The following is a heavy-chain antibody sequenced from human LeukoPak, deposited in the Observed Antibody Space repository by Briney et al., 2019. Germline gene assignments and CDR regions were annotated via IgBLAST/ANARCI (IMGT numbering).Heavy chain of an antibody. Sequence: GGSLRLSCAASGFTFSSYEMNWVRQAPGKGLEWVSYISSSGSTIYYADSVKGRFTISRDNAKNSLYLQMNSLRAEDTAVYYCARGSCSSTSCYLRYNWFDPWGQGTLVTVSS. V-gene: IGHV3-48*03. D-gene: IGHD2-2*01. J-gene: IGHJ5*02. CDR1: GFTFSSYE. CDR3: ARGSCSSTSCYLRYNWFDP. CDR2: ISSSGSTI.